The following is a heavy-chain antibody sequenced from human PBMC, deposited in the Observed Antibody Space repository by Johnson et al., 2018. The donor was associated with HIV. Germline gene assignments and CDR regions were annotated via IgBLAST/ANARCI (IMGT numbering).Heavy chain of an antibody. CDR2: INQDGSDK. CDR1: GFTFSNHP. CDR3: GRESAGAGTAFDI. J-gene: IGHJ3*02. V-gene: IGHV3-7*01. Sequence: VQLVESGGGLTQPGGSLRLSCPVSGFTFSNHPMTWVRQAPGKGLEWVANINQDGSDKYYVDSVKGRFTISRDNAQNSLYLQMNSLRAEDTAVYYCGRESAGAGTAFDIWGQGTMVTVSS. D-gene: IGHD1-1*01.